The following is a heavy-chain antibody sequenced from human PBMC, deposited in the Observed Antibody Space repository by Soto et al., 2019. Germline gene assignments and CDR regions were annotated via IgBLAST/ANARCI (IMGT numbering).Heavy chain of an antibody. CDR1: GGSISSSSYY. D-gene: IGHD5-18*01. V-gene: IGHV4-39*01. CDR3: ARRRIQLWYDY. J-gene: IGHJ4*02. CDR2: IYYSGST. Sequence: PSETLSLTCTVSGGSISSSSYYWGWIRQPPGKGLEWIGSIYYSGSTYYNPSLKSRVTISVDTSKNQFSLKLSSVTAADTAVYYCARRRIQLWYDYWGQGTQVTVSS.